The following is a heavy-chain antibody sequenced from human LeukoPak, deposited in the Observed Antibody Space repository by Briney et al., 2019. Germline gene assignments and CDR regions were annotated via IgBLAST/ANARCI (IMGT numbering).Heavy chain of an antibody. D-gene: IGHD6-19*01. CDR3: ARGKSRWLVGYAFEI. V-gene: IGHV1-8*03. CDR1: GYTFTSYD. Sequence: GASVKVSCKASGYTFTSYDINWVRQATGQGLEWMGWMNPNSGNTGYAQKFQGRVTITRNTSISTAYMELSSLRSEDTAVYYCARGKSRWLVGYAFEIWGQGTMVTVSS. J-gene: IGHJ3*02. CDR2: MNPNSGNT.